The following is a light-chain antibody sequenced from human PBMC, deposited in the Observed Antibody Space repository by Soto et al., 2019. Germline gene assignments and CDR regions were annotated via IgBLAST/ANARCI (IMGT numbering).Light chain of an antibody. CDR3: CSYAGSSYV. J-gene: IGLJ1*01. CDR1: SSDIGTYNL. Sequence: QCALTQSASVSGSPGQSITISCTGTSSDIGTYNLVSWYQQHPGKAPKLMIYEVSKRPSGVSDRFSGSKSGNTASLTISGLQAEDEADYYCCSYAGSSYVFGAGTKVTVL. V-gene: IGLV2-23*02. CDR2: EVS.